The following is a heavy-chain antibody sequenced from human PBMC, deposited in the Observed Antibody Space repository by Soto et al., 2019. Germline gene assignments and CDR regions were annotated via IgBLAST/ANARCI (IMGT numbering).Heavy chain of an antibody. CDR1: GFNFGDYS. J-gene: IGHJ4*02. CDR3: ASDLLPLFRIREFDY. D-gene: IGHD2-2*01. V-gene: IGHV3-49*04. Sequence: GGTLRLSCTAAGFNFGDYSMGWVRQPPGKGLEWIAYIRSKRHGGTTEYPALERRRFTTSRAVTDPIAYLQMASLNTDATAVYYSASDLLPLFRIREFDYWGQGALVTVSS. CDR2: IRSKRHGGTT.